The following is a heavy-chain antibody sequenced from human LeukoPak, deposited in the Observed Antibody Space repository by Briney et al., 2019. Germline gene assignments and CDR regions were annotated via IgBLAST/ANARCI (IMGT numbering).Heavy chain of an antibody. CDR2: IFYSGSP. Sequence: SQTLSLTCAVSGDSISSYYWSWIRQPPGKGLEWIGNIFYSGSPNYNPSLKSRVTTSFDTSKNQFSLKLSFVTAADTAVYYCARVGHIVAAGTYDYWGQGTLVTVSS. CDR1: GDSISSYY. D-gene: IGHD6-13*01. V-gene: IGHV4-59*12. CDR3: ARVGHIVAAGTYDY. J-gene: IGHJ4*02.